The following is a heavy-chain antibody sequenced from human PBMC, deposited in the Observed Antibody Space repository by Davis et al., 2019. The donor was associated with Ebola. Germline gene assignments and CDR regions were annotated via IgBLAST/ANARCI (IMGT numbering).Heavy chain of an antibody. CDR3: ARAHFPTTSDH. CDR1: GYTFTNYG. J-gene: IGHJ4*02. Sequence: ASVKVSCKASGYTFTNYGITWVRQAPGQGLEWMGWINPHNGNTNYAQNVQARVTITWDTSASTAYMEVGILRSDDTAVYYCARAHFPTTSDHWGQGTLVTVSS. D-gene: IGHD3-3*02. CDR2: INPHNGNT. V-gene: IGHV1-18*04.